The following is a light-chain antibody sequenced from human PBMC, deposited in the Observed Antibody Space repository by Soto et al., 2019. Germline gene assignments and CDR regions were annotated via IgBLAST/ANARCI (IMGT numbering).Light chain of an antibody. V-gene: IGKV1-39*01. CDR2: GAS. CDR3: QQTYSTPYV. Sequence: DIQLTQSPPSLSASVGDRVTITCRASQTINNYVNWYQQEAGKATKLLIYGASSLQSGVPSRFSGSGFGTEFTRTISSLQSEDFVIYYCQQTYSTPYVFGGGTKLDI. J-gene: IGKJ2*01. CDR1: QTINNY.